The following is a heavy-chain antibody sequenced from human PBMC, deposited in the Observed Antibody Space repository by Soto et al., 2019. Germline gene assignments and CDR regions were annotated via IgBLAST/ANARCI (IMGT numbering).Heavy chain of an antibody. Sequence: SETLSLTCTVSGGSINTFYWSWVRQPAGKGLEWIGRIFSSGSTGFNPSLESRVAMSVVTSKNHFSLNLSSVTAADMAVYYCAREGSYSAYNFAHGIQLWSFDFWGQGALVTVSS. V-gene: IGHV4-4*07. D-gene: IGHD5-12*01. J-gene: IGHJ4*02. CDR3: AREGSYSAYNFAHGIQLWSFDF. CDR2: IFSSGST. CDR1: GGSINTFY.